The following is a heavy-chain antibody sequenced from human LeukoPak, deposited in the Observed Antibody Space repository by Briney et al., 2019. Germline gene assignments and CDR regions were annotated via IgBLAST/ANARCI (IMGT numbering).Heavy chain of an antibody. CDR2: ISGSGGST. D-gene: IGHD3-3*01. V-gene: IGHV3-23*01. CDR3: AKGEYDFWSGYYSRYYYYYMDV. J-gene: IGHJ6*03. Sequence: GGSLRLSCAASGFTFSSYAMSWVRQAPGKGLEWVSAISGSGGSTYYADSVKGRFTISRDNSKNTLYLQMNSLRAEDTAVYYCAKGEYDFWSGYYSRYYYYYMDVWGKGTTVTVSS. CDR1: GFTFSSYA.